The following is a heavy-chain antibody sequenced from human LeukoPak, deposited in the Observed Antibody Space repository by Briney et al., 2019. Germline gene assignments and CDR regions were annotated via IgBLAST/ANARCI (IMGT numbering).Heavy chain of an antibody. CDR2: IWYDGSNK. CDR3: ARRFGEFVDY. J-gene: IGHJ4*02. Sequence: GGSLRLSCAASGFTFSSYGMHWVRQAPGKGLEWVAVIWYDGSNKYYGDPVKGRFTISRDNSKNTLYLQMNSLRAEDTAVYYCARRFGEFVDYWGQGTLVTVSS. V-gene: IGHV3-33*01. D-gene: IGHD3-10*01. CDR1: GFTFSSYG.